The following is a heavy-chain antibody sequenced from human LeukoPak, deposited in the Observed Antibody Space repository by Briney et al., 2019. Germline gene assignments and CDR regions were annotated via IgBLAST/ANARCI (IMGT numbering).Heavy chain of an antibody. J-gene: IGHJ4*02. D-gene: IGHD5-18*01. CDR2: INWNGGST. Sequence: PGGSLRLSCAASGFTFDDYAMHWVRQAPGKGLEWVSGINWNGGSTGYADSVKGRFTISRDNAKNSLYLQMNSLRAEDTALYYCAREMRSSYGFLMPDYWGQGTLVTVSS. CDR1: GFTFDDYA. CDR3: AREMRSSYGFLMPDY. V-gene: IGHV3-20*04.